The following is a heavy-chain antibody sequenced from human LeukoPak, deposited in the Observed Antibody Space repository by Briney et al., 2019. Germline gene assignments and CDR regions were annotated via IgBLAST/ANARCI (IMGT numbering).Heavy chain of an antibody. CDR1: GGSISSSSYY. CDR2: IYYSGST. J-gene: IGHJ4*02. CDR3: ARTPGYSWNDVGDY. Sequence: NSSETLSLTCTVSGGSISSSSYYWGWIRQPPGKGLEWIGSIYYSGSTYYNPSLKSRVTISVDTSKNQFSLKLSSVTAADTAVYYCARTPGYSWNDVGDYWGQGTLVTVSS. V-gene: IGHV4-39*07. D-gene: IGHD1-20*01.